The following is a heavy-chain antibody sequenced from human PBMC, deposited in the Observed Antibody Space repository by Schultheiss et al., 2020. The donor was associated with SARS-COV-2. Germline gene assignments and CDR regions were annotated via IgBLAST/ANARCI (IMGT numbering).Heavy chain of an antibody. Sequence: GGSLRLSCAASRFTFSSYAMSWVRQAPGKGLEWVSAISGSGSSTYYADSVKGRFTISRDNSKNTLYLQMNSLRAEDTALYYCARGKVSSSWYNYWGQGTRVTVSS. J-gene: IGHJ4*02. CDR3: ARGKVSSSWYNY. CDR2: ISGSGSST. CDR1: RFTFSSYA. V-gene: IGHV3-23*01. D-gene: IGHD6-13*01.